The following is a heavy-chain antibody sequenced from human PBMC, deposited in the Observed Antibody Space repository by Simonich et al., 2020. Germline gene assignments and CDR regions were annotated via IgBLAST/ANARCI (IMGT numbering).Heavy chain of an antibody. D-gene: IGHD2-21*01. CDR1: GYTFTGYY. V-gene: IGHV1-2*02. Sequence: QVQLVQSGAEVKKPGASVKVSCKAYGYTFTGYYMHWVRQAPGQGLEGIGWSNHNMVGMNKAKKFQGRVTMTRETSSSTAYMGLSRLRSDDTAVYYCARNGLVGILKAFDIWGQGTMVTVSS. CDR2: SNHNMVGM. J-gene: IGHJ3*02. CDR3: ARNGLVGILKAFDI.